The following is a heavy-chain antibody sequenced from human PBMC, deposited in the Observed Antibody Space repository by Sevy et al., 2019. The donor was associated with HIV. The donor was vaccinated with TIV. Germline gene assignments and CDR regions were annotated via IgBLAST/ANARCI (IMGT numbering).Heavy chain of an antibody. V-gene: IGHV3-11*01. CDR3: ASDTRAVRGVRKHYYYGMDV. CDR1: GFTFSDYY. J-gene: IGHJ6*02. D-gene: IGHD3-10*01. Sequence: GGSLRLSCAASGFTFSDYYMSWIRQAPGKGLEWVSYISSSGSTIYYADSVKGRFTISRDNAKNSLYLQMNSLRAEDTAVYYCASDTRAVRGVRKHYYYGMDVWGQGTTVTVSS. CDR2: ISSSGSTI.